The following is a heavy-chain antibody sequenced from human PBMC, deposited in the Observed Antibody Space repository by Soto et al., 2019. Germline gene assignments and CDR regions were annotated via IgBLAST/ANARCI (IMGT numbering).Heavy chain of an antibody. J-gene: IGHJ3*02. D-gene: IGHD2-2*01. CDR1: GGTFSSYA. V-gene: IGHV1-69*13. Sequence: SVKVSCKASGGTFSSYAISWVRQAPGQGLEWMGGIIPIFGTANYAQKFQGRVTITADESTSTAYMELSSLRSGDTAVYYCASEKRDCSSTSCSDAFDIWGQGTMVTVSS. CDR2: IIPIFGTA. CDR3: ASEKRDCSSTSCSDAFDI.